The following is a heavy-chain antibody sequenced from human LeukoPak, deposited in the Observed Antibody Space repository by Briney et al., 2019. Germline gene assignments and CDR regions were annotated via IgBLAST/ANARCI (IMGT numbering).Heavy chain of an antibody. D-gene: IGHD6-6*01. CDR1: GGSVSSGSYY. CDR3: ARGTPIAARHREWFDP. J-gene: IGHJ5*02. Sequence: SETLSLTCTVSGGSVSSGSYYWSWIRQPPGKGLEWIGYIYFSGNTNYNPSLKSRVTISVETSKNQFSLKLSSVTAADTAVYYCARGTPIAARHREWFDPWGQGTLVTVSS. V-gene: IGHV4-61*01. CDR2: IYFSGNT.